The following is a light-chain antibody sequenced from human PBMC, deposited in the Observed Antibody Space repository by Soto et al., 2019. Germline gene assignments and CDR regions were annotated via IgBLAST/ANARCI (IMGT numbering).Light chain of an antibody. J-gene: IGKJ1*01. Sequence: EIVLTQSPGTLSLSPGERATLSCRASQTVNSNYFAWYQRKFCQSPRLLIYNAFSRATGIPDRFSGSGSVTDVTLTISRLEPEDFAVYYCQQYGSSPQTFGQGTKVEIK. CDR1: QTVNSNY. V-gene: IGKV3-20*01. CDR3: QQYGSSPQT. CDR2: NAF.